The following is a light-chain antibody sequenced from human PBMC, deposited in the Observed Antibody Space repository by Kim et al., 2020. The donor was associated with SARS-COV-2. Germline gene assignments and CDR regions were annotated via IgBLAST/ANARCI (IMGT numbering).Light chain of an antibody. CDR3: NSRDSNDNVV. Sequence: SSELTQDPAVSVALGQTVSITSQGDSLRSYYATWYQQKPGQAPILVINGKNNRPSGIPDRFSGSSSGNTASLTITGTQAGDEADYYCNSRDSNDNVVFGGGTQLTVL. CDR2: GKN. V-gene: IGLV3-19*01. J-gene: IGLJ2*01. CDR1: SLRSYY.